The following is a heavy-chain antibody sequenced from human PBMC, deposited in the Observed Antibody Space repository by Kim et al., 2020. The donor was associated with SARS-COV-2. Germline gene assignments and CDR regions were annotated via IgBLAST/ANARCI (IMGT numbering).Heavy chain of an antibody. CDR1: GGSFSGYY. V-gene: IGHV4-34*01. CDR3: ARTGSYSSWDYDYYCYMD. CDR2: INHSGSS. Sequence: SETLSLTCAVYGGSFSGYYWSWIRQPPGKGLEWIGEINHSGSSNYNPSLKSRVTISVDTSKNQFSLKLSSVTTADTAVYYCARTGSYSSWDYDYYCYMD. D-gene: IGHD6-6*01. J-gene: IGHJ6*03.